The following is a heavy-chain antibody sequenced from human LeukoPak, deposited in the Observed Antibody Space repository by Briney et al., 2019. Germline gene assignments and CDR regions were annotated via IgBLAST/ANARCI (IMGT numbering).Heavy chain of an antibody. CDR3: ARASGSYYFDY. CDR2: ISYDGSNK. D-gene: IGHD1-26*01. Sequence: GGSLRLSCAASGFTFSSYAMHWVRQAPGKGLEWVAVISYDGSNKFYADSVKGRFTISRDNSKNTLYLQMNSLRAEDTAVYYCARASGSYYFDYWGQGPLVPVSS. V-gene: IGHV3-30*04. J-gene: IGHJ4*02. CDR1: GFTFSSYA.